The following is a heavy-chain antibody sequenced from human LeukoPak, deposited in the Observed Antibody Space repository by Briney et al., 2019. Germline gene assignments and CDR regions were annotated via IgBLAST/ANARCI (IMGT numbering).Heavy chain of an antibody. D-gene: IGHD1-26*01. Sequence: ASVKVSCKASGYTFTSYYMHWVRQAPGQGLEWMGIINPSGGYTSYAQKFQGRVTMTRDTSTSTVYMDLSSLRSEDTAVYYCARDRGSCIFDYWGQGTLVTVSS. CDR2: INPSGGYT. CDR3: ARDRGSCIFDY. V-gene: IGHV1-46*01. J-gene: IGHJ4*02. CDR1: GYTFTSYY.